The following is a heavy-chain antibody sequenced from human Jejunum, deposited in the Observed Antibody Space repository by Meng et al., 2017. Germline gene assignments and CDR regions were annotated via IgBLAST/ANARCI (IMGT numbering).Heavy chain of an antibody. J-gene: IGHJ2*01. D-gene: IGHD3-22*01. CDR1: GFTLSNFG. CDR2: IWSNGNNE. CDR3: ARDSDTSGLHWYFDL. Sequence: QVQLVESGGGVVQPGGSLRLCCAASGFTLSNFGIHWVRQAPGKGLEWVTDIWSNGNNEYYADSVKGRFTISRDIAKNTLFLQMNSLRAEDTAVYYCARDSDTSGLHWYFDLWGRGTLVTVSS. V-gene: IGHV3-33*01.